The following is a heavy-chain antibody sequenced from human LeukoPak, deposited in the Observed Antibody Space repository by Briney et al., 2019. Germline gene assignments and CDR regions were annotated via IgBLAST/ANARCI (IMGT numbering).Heavy chain of an antibody. CDR1: GFSFTSYA. CDR3: AKATTAIVVDNFFDY. CDR2: ISGNGGAT. Sequence: GGSLRLSCAASGFSFTSYAMSWVRQAPGKGLEWVSAISGNGGATYYADSVKGRFTISRDNSKNTLHLQMNSLRAEDTALYYCAKATTAIVVDNFFDYWGQGTLVSVSS. J-gene: IGHJ4*02. D-gene: IGHD3-22*01. V-gene: IGHV3-23*01.